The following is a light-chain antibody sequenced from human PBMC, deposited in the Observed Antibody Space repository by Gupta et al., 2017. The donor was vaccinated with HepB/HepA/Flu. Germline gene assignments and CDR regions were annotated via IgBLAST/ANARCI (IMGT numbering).Light chain of an antibody. CDR2: GAS. Sequence: DIQMTQSPSSLSASVGDRVTITCRASQAIRNDLAWYQQKPGEAPKCLIDGASSLQSGVPSRFSGRRFGTDFTLTINSLQPEDVATYYCQQYDTYPWTFGRGTKVEIK. CDR1: QAIRND. J-gene: IGKJ1*01. CDR3: QQYDTYPWT. V-gene: IGKV1-17*01.